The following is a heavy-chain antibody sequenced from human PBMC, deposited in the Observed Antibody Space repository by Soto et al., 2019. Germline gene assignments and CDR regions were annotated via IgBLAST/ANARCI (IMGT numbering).Heavy chain of an antibody. V-gene: IGHV3-30*18. J-gene: IGHJ4*02. CDR2: ISYGGSNK. Sequence: QVQLVESGGGVGQPGRSLRLSCAASGFTFSSYGMHWVRQAPGKGMGWVEVISYGGSNKYYVESAKGRFSISRENSKNTLYLQMNSLRAEDTAVYYCAKASRRDGYNYGYWGQGTLVTVSS. CDR3: AKASRRDGYNYGY. CDR1: GFTFSSYG. D-gene: IGHD5-12*01.